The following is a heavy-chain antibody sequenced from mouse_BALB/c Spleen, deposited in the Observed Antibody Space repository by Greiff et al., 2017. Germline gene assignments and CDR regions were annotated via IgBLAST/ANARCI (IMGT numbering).Heavy chain of an antibody. V-gene: IGHV5-12-2*01. CDR1: GFTFSSYT. Sequence: EVQRVESGGGLVQPGGSLKLSCAASGFTFSSYTMSWVRQTPEKRLEWVAYISNGGGSTYYPDTVKGRFTISRDNAKNTLYLQMSSLKSEDTAMYYCARKTLDYFDYWGQGTTLTVSS. CDR2: ISNGGGST. J-gene: IGHJ2*01. CDR3: ARKTLDYFDY.